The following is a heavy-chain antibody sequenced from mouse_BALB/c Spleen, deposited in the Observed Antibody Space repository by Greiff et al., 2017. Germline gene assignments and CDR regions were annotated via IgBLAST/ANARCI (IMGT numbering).Heavy chain of an antibody. J-gene: IGHJ1*01. Sequence: VQLKESGGGLVQPGGSLKLSCAASGFTFSSYGMSWVRQTPDKRLELVATINSNGGSTYYPDSVNGRFTISRDNAKNTLYLQMSSLKSEDTAMYYCAREKYGNYDWYFDVWGAGTTVTVSS. CDR2: INSNGGST. CDR1: GFTFSSYG. V-gene: IGHV5-6-3*01. CDR3: AREKYGNYDWYFDV. D-gene: IGHD2-10*02.